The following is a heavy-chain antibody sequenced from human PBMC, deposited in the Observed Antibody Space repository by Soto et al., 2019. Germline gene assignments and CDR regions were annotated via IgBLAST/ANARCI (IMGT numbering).Heavy chain of an antibody. CDR1: GGSISSGGSS. J-gene: IGHJ4*02. D-gene: IGHD6-19*01. Sequence: QLQLQESGSGLVKPSQTLSLTCAVSGGSISSGGSSWSWIRQPPGKGLEGIGYIYHSGSTYYSPSLKSRVTISVDRSKNQFSLKLSSVTAADTAVYYCARAGDSSGPVALGYWGQGTLVTVSS. CDR2: IYHSGST. V-gene: IGHV4-30-2*01. CDR3: ARAGDSSGPVALGY.